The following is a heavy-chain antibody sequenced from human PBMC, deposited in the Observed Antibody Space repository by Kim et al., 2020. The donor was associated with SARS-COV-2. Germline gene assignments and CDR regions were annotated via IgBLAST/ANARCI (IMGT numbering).Heavy chain of an antibody. CDR2: IVVGSGNT. Sequence: SVKVSCKASGFTFTSSAVQWVRQARGQRLEWIGWIVVGSGNTNYAQKFQERVTITRDMSTSTAYMELSSLRSEDTAVYYCAAGDSKRIGTHYYYYGMDVWGQGTTVTVSS. V-gene: IGHV1-58*01. J-gene: IGHJ6*02. D-gene: IGHD3-22*01. CDR1: GFTFTSSA. CDR3: AAGDSKRIGTHYYYYGMDV.